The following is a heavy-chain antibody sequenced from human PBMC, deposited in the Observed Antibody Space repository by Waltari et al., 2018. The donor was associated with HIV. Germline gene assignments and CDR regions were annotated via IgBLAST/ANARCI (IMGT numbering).Heavy chain of an antibody. V-gene: IGHV1-2*02. Sequence: QVQLVQSGAEVKKPGASVKVSCKASGYTFTGYYMHWVRQAPGQGLEWMGWINPNSGGTNYAQKFQGRVTMTRDTSISTAYMGLSRLISDDTAVYYCARALLENWNYAGAFDYWGQGTLVTVSS. J-gene: IGHJ4*02. CDR1: GYTFTGYY. D-gene: IGHD1-7*01. CDR2: INPNSGGT. CDR3: ARALLENWNYAGAFDY.